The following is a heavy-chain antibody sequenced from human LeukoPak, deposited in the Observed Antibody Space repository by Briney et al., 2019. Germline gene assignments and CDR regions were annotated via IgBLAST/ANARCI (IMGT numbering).Heavy chain of an antibody. CDR3: ARFYYGSGAYGMDV. V-gene: IGHV4-39*07. CDR2: INHSGST. CDR1: GGSISSGDYY. D-gene: IGHD3-10*01. Sequence: SETLSLTCTVSGGSISSGDYYWSWIRQPPGKGLEWIGEINHSGSTNYNPSLKSRVTISVDTSKNQFSLKLSSVTAADTAVYYCARFYYGSGAYGMDVWGQGTTVTVSS. J-gene: IGHJ6*02.